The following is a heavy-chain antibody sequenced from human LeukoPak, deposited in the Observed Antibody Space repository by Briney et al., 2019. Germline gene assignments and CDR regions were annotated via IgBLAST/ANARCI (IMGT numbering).Heavy chain of an antibody. J-gene: IGHJ5*02. CDR2: INHSGST. CDR3: ARHGTIITSFNWFDP. D-gene: IGHD3-22*01. V-gene: IGHV4-34*01. Sequence: SETLSLTCAVYGGSFSGYYWSWIRQPPGKGLEWIGEINHSGSTNYNPSLKSRVTISVDTSKNQFSLKLSSVTAADTAVYYCARHGTIITSFNWFDPWGQGTLVTVSS. CDR1: GGSFSGYY.